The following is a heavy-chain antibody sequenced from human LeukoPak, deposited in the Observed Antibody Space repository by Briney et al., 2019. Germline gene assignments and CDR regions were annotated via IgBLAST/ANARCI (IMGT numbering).Heavy chain of an antibody. CDR2: ISGSGGST. CDR1: GFTFSSYA. D-gene: IGHD5-12*01. CDR3: AKDGHRGYDLEGYFDY. Sequence: GGSLRLSCAASGFTFSSYAMSWVRQAPGKGLEWVSAISGSGGSTYYADSVKGRFTISRDNSKNTLYLQMNSLRAEDTAVYYCAKDGHRGYDLEGYFDYWGQGTLVTVSS. J-gene: IGHJ4*02. V-gene: IGHV3-23*01.